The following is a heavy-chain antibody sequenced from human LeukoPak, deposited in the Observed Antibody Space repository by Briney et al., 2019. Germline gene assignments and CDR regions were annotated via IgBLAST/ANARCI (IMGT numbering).Heavy chain of an antibody. D-gene: IGHD3-22*01. Sequence: QPGGSLRLSCAASGFTFSSHSMDWVCQAPGKGLEWVSYISSSSSTIYYADSVKGRFTISRDNAKNSLYLQMNSLRAEDTAVYYCARGAYYYEDWGQGTLVTVSS. J-gene: IGHJ4*02. V-gene: IGHV3-48*01. CDR2: ISSSSSTI. CDR1: GFTFSSHS. CDR3: ARGAYYYED.